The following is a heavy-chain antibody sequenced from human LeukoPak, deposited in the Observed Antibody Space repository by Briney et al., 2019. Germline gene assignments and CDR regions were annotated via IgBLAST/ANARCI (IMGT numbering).Heavy chain of an antibody. D-gene: IGHD3-3*01. Sequence: GGSLRLSCAASGFTFSSYAMSWVRQAPGKGLEWVSAISGSGGRTYYADSVKGRFTISRDNSKNTLYLQMNSLRAEDTAVYYCAKDREEDDSFDYWGQGTLVTVSS. J-gene: IGHJ4*02. CDR1: GFTFSSYA. V-gene: IGHV3-23*01. CDR3: AKDREEDDSFDY. CDR2: ISGSGGRT.